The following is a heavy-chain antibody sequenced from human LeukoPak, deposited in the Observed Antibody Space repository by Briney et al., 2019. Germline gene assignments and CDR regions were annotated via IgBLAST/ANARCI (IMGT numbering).Heavy chain of an antibody. CDR1: GYTFTSYG. CDR2: ISAYNGNT. J-gene: IGHJ6*02. D-gene: IGHD3-3*01. V-gene: IGHV1-18*01. Sequence: ASVTVSCTASGYTFTSYGISWVRQAPGQGLEWMGWISAYNGNTNYAQKLQGRVTMTTDTSTSTAYMELRSLRSDDTAVYYCARDQGVKIFGVVTPIYYGMDVWGQGTTVTVSS. CDR3: ARDQGVKIFGVVTPIYYGMDV.